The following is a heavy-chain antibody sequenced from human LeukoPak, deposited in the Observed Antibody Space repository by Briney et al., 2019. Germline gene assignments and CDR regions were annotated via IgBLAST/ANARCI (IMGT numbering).Heavy chain of an antibody. Sequence: PGGSLRLSCAASGFTFSSYRMNWVRQAPGKGLEWVSSISSSGSTKYYADSVKGRFTISRDNAKNSLYLQMNSLTDEDTAVYYCTRDDYGYFDSWGQGTLVTVSS. CDR3: TRDDYGYFDS. CDR2: ISSSGSTK. CDR1: GFTFSSYR. J-gene: IGHJ4*02. D-gene: IGHD4-17*01. V-gene: IGHV3-48*02.